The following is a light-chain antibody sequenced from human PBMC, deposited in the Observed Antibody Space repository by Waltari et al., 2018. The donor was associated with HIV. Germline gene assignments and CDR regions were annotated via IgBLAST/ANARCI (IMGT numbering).Light chain of an antibody. Sequence: DIVMIQSPDSLTVSLGERATINCKSSPCILYSANNKNYLTWYKQKPGQPPKLLIYWASTRESGVPDRFSGSGSGTDFTLTISSLQAEDVAVYYCQQYYSTPWTFGQGTKVEIK. V-gene: IGKV4-1*01. CDR1: PCILYSANNKNY. CDR2: WAS. CDR3: QQYYSTPWT. J-gene: IGKJ1*01.